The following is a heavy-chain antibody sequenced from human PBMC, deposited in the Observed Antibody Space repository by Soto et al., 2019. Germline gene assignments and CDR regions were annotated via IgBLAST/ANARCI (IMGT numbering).Heavy chain of an antibody. CDR2: IYSGGST. D-gene: IGHD3-22*01. J-gene: IGHJ4*02. CDR3: ASSAYYDSSGYYYMSDY. Sequence: GGSLRLSCAASGFTVSSNYMSWVRQAPGKGLEWVSVIYSGGSTYYADSVKGRFTISRHNSKNTLYLQMNSLRAEDTAVYYCASSAYYDSSGYYYMSDYWGQGTLVTVSS. V-gene: IGHV3-66*01. CDR1: GFTVSSNY.